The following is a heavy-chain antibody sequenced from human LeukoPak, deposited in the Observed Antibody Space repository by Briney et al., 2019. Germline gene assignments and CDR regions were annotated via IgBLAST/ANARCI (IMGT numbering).Heavy chain of an antibody. J-gene: IGHJ4*02. D-gene: IGHD3-10*01. V-gene: IGHV3-15*01. CDR2: IKSKTDGGTT. CDR1: GFTFTSAW. Sequence: GGSLRLSCAASGFTFTSAWMSWVRQAPGKGLEWVGHIKSKTDGGTTDYAAPVKGRFTISRDDSKNTLYLQMISLKTEDTAVYYCTTDSGTIIYWGQGTLVTVSS. CDR3: TTDSGTIIY.